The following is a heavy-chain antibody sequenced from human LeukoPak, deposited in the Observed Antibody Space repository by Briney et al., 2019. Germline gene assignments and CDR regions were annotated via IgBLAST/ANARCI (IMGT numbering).Heavy chain of an antibody. D-gene: IGHD3-22*01. CDR2: IKQDGSEK. CDR1: GFTFSTYW. J-gene: IGHJ4*02. Sequence: TGGSLRLSCAASGFTFSTYWMSWVRQAPGKGLEWVANIKQDGSEKYYVDSVKGRFTISRDNAKNSLYLQMNSLRAEDTAVYYCARDRGSGYYYDWGQGTLVTVSS. CDR3: ARDRGSGYYYD. V-gene: IGHV3-7*03.